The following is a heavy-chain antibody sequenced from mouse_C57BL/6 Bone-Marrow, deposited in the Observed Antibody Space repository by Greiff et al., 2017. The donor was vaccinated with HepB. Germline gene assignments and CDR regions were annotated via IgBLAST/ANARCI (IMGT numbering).Heavy chain of an antibody. CDR2: FHPYNDDT. CDR1: GYTFTTYP. D-gene: IGHD1-1*01. Sequence: QVQLQQSGAELVKPGASVKMSCKASGYTFTTYPIEWMKQNHGKSLEWIGNFHPYNDDTKYNEKFKGKATLTVEKSSSTVYLELSRLTSDDSAVYYCAILLYYYGSSYDYAMDYWGQGTTLTVSS. V-gene: IGHV1-47*01. CDR3: AILLYYYGSSYDYAMDY. J-gene: IGHJ2*01.